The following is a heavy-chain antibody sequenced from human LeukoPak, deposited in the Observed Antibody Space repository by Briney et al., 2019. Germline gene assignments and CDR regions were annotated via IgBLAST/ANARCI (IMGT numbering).Heavy chain of an antibody. CDR2: IRSSGNTM. J-gene: IGHJ4*02. CDR1: GFTFSNFG. Sequence: GGSLRLSCAASGFTFSNFGMNWVRQAPGKGLEWVSYIRSSGNTMYYADSVKGRFTISRDNAKNSLYLQMNTLRAEDTAVYYCTRSISDLDSWGQGTLVTVSS. V-gene: IGHV3-48*01. CDR3: TRSISDLDS.